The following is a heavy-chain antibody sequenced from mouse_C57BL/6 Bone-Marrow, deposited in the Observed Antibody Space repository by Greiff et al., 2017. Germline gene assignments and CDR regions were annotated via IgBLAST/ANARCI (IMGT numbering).Heavy chain of an antibody. CDR2: MHPNGGSP. CDR1: GYTFTNYW. CDR3: ARSYDYDDYTMDY. V-gene: IGHV1-64*01. D-gene: IGHD2-4*01. Sequence: QVQLQQPGAELVKPGASVKLSCKASGYTFTNYWMHWVKQRPGPGLEWIGMMHPNGGSPDYNEKFKSEATLSVDKSSRTAYMVLSSLTSEDSAGYYCARSYDYDDYTMDYWGQGTSVTVSA. J-gene: IGHJ4*01.